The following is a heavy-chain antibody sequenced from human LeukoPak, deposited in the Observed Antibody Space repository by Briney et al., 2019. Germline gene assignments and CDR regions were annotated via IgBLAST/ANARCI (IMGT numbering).Heavy chain of an antibody. Sequence: GSLRLSCAASGFTISSDWMSLVRQAPGKGQGWVANIKQDGSEKYYVDSVKGRFTISRDNAKNSLYLQMNSLRAEDTAVYYCASYNYYDSSGLVDYWGQGTLVTVSS. J-gene: IGHJ4*02. V-gene: IGHV3-7*05. CDR2: IKQDGSEK. D-gene: IGHD3-22*01. CDR1: GFTISSDW. CDR3: ASYNYYDSSGLVDY.